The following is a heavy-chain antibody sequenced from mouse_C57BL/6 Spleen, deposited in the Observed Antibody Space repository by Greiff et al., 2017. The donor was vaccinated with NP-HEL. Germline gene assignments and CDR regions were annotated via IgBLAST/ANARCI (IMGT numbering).Heavy chain of an antibody. CDR3: ARGGYYYGSSLYYAMDY. J-gene: IGHJ4*01. D-gene: IGHD1-1*01. V-gene: IGHV1-55*01. CDR2: IYPGSGST. Sequence: QVQLQQPGAELVKPGASVKMSCKASGYTFTSYWITWVKQRPGQGLEWIGDIYPGSGSTNYNEKFKSKATLTVDTSSSTAYMQLSSLTSEDSAVYYCARGGYYYGSSLYYAMDYWGQGTSVTVSS. CDR1: GYTFTSYW.